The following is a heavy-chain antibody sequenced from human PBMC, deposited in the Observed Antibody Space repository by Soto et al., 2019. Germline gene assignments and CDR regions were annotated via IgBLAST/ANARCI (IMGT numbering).Heavy chain of an antibody. D-gene: IGHD4-17*01. CDR1: GFTFSSYT. Sequence: EVQLVESGGGLVKPGGSLRLSCAASGFTFSSYTMNWVRQAPGKGLEWVSSISSSSTYIYYADSVKGRFTISRDNAKNSLYLQMNSLRAEDTAVYFCAREAKGRTVTTWFDSWGQGTLVTVSS. CDR2: ISSSSTYI. J-gene: IGHJ5*01. V-gene: IGHV3-21*04. CDR3: AREAKGRTVTTWFDS.